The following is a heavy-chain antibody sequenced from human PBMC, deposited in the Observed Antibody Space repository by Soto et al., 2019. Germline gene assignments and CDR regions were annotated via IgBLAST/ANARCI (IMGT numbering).Heavy chain of an antibody. CDR1: GGTFSSYT. Sequence: SVKGSCKASGGTFSSYTISWARQAPGQGLEWMGRIIPILGIANYAKKFQGRATITADKTTSTAYRELSSLRSEDTAVYYCARDLVDGSLTSGYMDVWGKGTTVTVSS. CDR3: ARDLVDGSLTSGYMDV. V-gene: IGHV1-69*04. CDR2: IIPILGIA. J-gene: IGHJ6*03. D-gene: IGHD2-15*01.